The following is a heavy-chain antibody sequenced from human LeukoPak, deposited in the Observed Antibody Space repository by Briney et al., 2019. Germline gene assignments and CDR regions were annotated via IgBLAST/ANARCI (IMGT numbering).Heavy chain of an antibody. V-gene: IGHV1-2*02. CDR2: INPNSGGT. CDR1: GYTFTGYY. CDR3: ASPYQLLFESAFDI. Sequence: ASVKVPCKASGYTFTGYYMHWVRQAPGQGLEWMGWINPNSGGTNYAQKFQGRVTMTRDTSISPAYMELSRLRSDDTAVYYCASPYQLLFESAFDIWGQGTMVTVSS. D-gene: IGHD2-2*01. J-gene: IGHJ3*02.